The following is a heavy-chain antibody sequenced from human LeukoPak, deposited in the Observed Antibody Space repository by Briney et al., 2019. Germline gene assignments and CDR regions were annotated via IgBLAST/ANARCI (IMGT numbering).Heavy chain of an antibody. CDR1: GGSISSSSYY. CDR2: IYYSGST. Sequence: SETLSLTCTVSGGSISSSSYYWGWIRQPPRKGLEWIGSIYYSGSTYYNPSLKSRVTISVDTSKNQFSLKLSSVTAADTAVYYCARPRRTAMVTSFDYWGQGTLVTVSS. D-gene: IGHD5-18*01. J-gene: IGHJ4*02. CDR3: ARPRRTAMVTSFDY. V-gene: IGHV4-39*01.